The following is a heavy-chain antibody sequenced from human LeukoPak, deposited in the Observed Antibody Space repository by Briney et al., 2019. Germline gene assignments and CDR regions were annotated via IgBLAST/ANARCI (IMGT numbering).Heavy chain of an antibody. CDR2: MNPNSGNT. D-gene: IGHD3-10*01. CDR3: ARGGVLLWFGELSADYYYGMDV. J-gene: IGHJ6*02. Sequence: ASVKVSCKASGYTFTSYDINWVRQATGQGLEWMGWMNPNSGNTGYAQKFQGRVTMTRNTSISTAYMEPSSLRSEDTAVYYCARGGVLLWFGELSADYYYGMDVWGQGTTVTVSS. CDR1: GYTFTSYD. V-gene: IGHV1-8*01.